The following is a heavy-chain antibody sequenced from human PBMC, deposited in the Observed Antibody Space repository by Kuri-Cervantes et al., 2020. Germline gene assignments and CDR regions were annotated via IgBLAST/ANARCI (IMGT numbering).Heavy chain of an antibody. CDR3: ARTGRYCSGGSCYPIGYFDL. Sequence: GSLRLSCAVSGYSISSGYYWGWIRQPPGKGLEWIGSINHSGSTYYNPSLKSRVTISVDTSKNQFSLKLTSLTATDTAVYYCARTGRYCSGGSCYPIGYFDLWGRGTLVTVSS. CDR2: INHSGST. D-gene: IGHD2-15*01. V-gene: IGHV4-38-2*01. J-gene: IGHJ2*01. CDR1: GYSISSGYY.